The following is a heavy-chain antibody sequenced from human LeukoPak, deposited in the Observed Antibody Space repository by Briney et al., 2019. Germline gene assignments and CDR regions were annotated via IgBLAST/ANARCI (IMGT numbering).Heavy chain of an antibody. Sequence: PGGSLRLSCAASGFTFSSYWMSWVRQAPGKGLEWVSAISGSGGSTYYADSVKGRFTISRDNSKNTLYLQMNSLRAEDTAVYYCAKDLLMVRGVMYYFDYWGQGTLVTVSS. CDR3: AKDLLMVRGVMYYFDY. CDR1: GFTFSSYW. CDR2: ISGSGGST. V-gene: IGHV3-23*01. D-gene: IGHD3-10*01. J-gene: IGHJ4*02.